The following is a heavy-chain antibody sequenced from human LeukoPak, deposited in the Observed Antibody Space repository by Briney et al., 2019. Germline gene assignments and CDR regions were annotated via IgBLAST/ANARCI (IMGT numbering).Heavy chain of an antibody. CDR2: ISTDGGGT. V-gene: IGHV3-64*01. J-gene: IGHJ4*02. CDR3: AGYGSGSYYHY. Sequence: GGSLRLSCAASGFIFSDYAMHWVRQAPGKGLEYVSAISTDGGGTYYVNSVKGRFTISRDNSKNTLYLQMGSLRAEDMAVYYCAGYGSGSYYHYWGQGALVTVSS. D-gene: IGHD3-10*01. CDR1: GFIFSDYA.